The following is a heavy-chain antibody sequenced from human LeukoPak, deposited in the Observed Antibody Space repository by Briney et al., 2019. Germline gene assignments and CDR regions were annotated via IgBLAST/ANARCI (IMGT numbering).Heavy chain of an antibody. CDR1: GFPFSTYW. D-gene: IGHD3-16*01. J-gene: IGHJ4*02. Sequence: PGGSLRLSCAASGFPFSTYWMSWVRQAPGKGLEWVANIKQDGSDIYYVDSVKGRFIISRDNAKNSLYLQMSSLRAEDTAVYYCTRGGRLHPQSPYWGQGTLVTVSS. V-gene: IGHV3-7*01. CDR2: IKQDGSDI. CDR3: TRGGRLHPQSPY.